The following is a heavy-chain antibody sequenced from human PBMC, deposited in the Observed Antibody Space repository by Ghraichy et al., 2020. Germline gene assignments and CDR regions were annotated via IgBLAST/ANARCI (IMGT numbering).Heavy chain of an antibody. CDR3: AKEAVPAAMIYYYYYGMDV. J-gene: IGHJ6*02. Sequence: SLRLSCAASGFTFDDYAMHWVRQAPGKGLEWVSGISWNSGSIGYADSVKGRFTISRDNAKNSLYLQMNSLRAEDTALYYCAKEAVPAAMIYYYYYGMDVWGQGTTVTVSS. D-gene: IGHD2-2*01. CDR2: ISWNSGSI. V-gene: IGHV3-9*01. CDR1: GFTFDDYA.